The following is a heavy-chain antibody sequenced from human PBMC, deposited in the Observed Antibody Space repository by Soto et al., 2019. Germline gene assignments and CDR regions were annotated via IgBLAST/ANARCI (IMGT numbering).Heavy chain of an antibody. J-gene: IGHJ5*02. Sequence: SETLSLTCTVSGGSISNYYWSWIRQPPGRGLEWIGHIFYSGSTNYNPALKSRVTISVDTSKSQFSLKLSSVTAADTAVYYCAGGGVDSRQYSWFDPWGQGTLVTVSS. V-gene: IGHV4-59*01. CDR1: GGSISNYY. CDR2: IFYSGST. CDR3: AGGGVDSRQYSWFDP. D-gene: IGHD3-9*01.